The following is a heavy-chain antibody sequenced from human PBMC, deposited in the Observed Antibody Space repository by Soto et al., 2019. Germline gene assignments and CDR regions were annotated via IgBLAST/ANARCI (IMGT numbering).Heavy chain of an antibody. CDR1: GFSISSGYF. V-gene: IGHV4-38-2*02. CDR3: ARDSSGYYWFDP. J-gene: IGHJ5*02. D-gene: IGHD3-22*01. CDR2: IYHSGTT. Sequence: XGTLTLTGAVSGFSISSGYFWCWIRQPPGKGPEWLGSIYHSGTTYYNPSVKGRVTISVDTSKNQFSLKMSSVTAADTAVYHCARDSSGYYWFDPWGQGTPVTVSS.